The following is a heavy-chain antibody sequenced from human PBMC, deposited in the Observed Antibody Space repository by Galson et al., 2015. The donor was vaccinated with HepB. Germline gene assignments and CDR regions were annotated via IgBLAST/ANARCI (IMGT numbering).Heavy chain of an antibody. Sequence: LRLSCAASGFTFSSYAMSWVRQAPGKGLEWVSAISGSGGSTYYADSVKGRFTISRDNSKNTLHLQMNSLRAEDMAVYYCVLQSGSYTYWGQGTLVTVSS. V-gene: IGHV3-23*01. CDR2: ISGSGGST. J-gene: IGHJ4*02. CDR1: GFTFSSYA. D-gene: IGHD1-26*01. CDR3: VLQSGSYTY.